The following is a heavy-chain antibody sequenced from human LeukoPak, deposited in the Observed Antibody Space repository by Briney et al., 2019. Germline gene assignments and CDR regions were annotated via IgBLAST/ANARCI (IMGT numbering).Heavy chain of an antibody. V-gene: IGHV1-8*03. J-gene: IGHJ6*03. CDR1: GGTFSSYA. Sequence: ASVKVSCKASGGTFSSYAISWVRQATGQGLEWMGWMNPNSGNTGYAQKFQGRVTITRNTSISTAYMELSSLRSEDTAEYYCARGGIAAAGHYYYYMDVWGKGTTVTVFS. CDR3: ARGGIAAAGHYYYYMDV. CDR2: MNPNSGNT. D-gene: IGHD6-13*01.